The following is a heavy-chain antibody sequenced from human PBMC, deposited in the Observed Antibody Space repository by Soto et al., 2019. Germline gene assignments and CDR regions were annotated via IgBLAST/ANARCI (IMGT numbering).Heavy chain of an antibody. CDR3: AKVGSSSFPSDY. D-gene: IGHD6-6*01. CDR2: ISGSGGST. Sequence: GGSLRLSCAASGLTFSRYAMSWVRQAPGKGLEWVSSISGSGGSTYYAGSVKGRFTISRDNSKNTLYLQMNSLRAEDTAVYYCAKVGSSSFPSDYWGQGTLVTVSS. CDR1: GLTFSRYA. J-gene: IGHJ4*02. V-gene: IGHV3-23*01.